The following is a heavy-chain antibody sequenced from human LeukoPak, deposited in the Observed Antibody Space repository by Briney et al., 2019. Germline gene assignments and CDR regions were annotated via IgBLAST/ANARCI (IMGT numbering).Heavy chain of an antibody. CDR3: AKAYSSSLYGDAFHI. D-gene: IGHD6-13*01. Sequence: ASVKVSCKVSGYTLTELSMHWVRQAPGKGLEWMGGFGPEDGETIYAQKFQGRVTMTEDTSTDTAYMELSSLRSEDTAVYYCAKAYSSSLYGDAFHIWSQGTKVTVSP. CDR1: GYTLTELS. J-gene: IGHJ3*02. V-gene: IGHV1-24*01. CDR2: FGPEDGET.